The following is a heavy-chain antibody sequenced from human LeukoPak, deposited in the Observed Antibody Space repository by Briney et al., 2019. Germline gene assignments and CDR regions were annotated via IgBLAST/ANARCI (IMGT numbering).Heavy chain of an antibody. CDR2: ISSSSSYI. J-gene: IGHJ4*02. CDR3: AKEDYCGGDCYSPFDY. Sequence: GRSLRLSCARSGFTCSSNSKNWVRQAPGKRLEWVSSISSSSSYIYYADSVKGRFTISRDNAKNSLYLQMNSLRAEDTAVYYCAKEDYCGGDCYSPFDYWGQGTLVTVSS. V-gene: IGHV3-21*01. CDR1: GFTCSSNS. D-gene: IGHD2-21*02.